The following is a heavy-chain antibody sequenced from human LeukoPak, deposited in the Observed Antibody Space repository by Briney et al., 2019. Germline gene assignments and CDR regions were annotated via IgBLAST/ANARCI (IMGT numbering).Heavy chain of an antibody. CDR3: AKDKRVMTTVTTGWFDP. V-gene: IGHV3-30*18. CDR1: GFTFSSYG. J-gene: IGHJ5*02. Sequence: PGGSLRLSCAASGFTFSSYGMHWVRQAPGKGLEWVAVISYDGSNKYYADSVKGRFTISRDNSKNTLYLQMNSLRAEDTAVYYCAKDKRVMTTVTTGWFDPWGQGTLVTVSS. CDR2: ISYDGSNK. D-gene: IGHD4-11*01.